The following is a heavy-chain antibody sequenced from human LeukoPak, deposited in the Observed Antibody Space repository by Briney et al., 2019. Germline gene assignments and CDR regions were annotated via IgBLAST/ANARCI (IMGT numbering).Heavy chain of an antibody. D-gene: IGHD3-22*01. J-gene: IGHJ6*02. CDR3: ARGRGYDSSGYYTSFANPYGMDV. Sequence: SETPSLTCAVYGGSFSGYYWSWIRQPPGKGLEWIGEINHSGSTNYNPSLKSRVTISVDTSKNQFSLKLSPVTAADTAVYYCARGRGYDSSGYYTSFANPYGMDVWGQGTTVTVSS. V-gene: IGHV4-34*01. CDR1: GGSFSGYY. CDR2: INHSGST.